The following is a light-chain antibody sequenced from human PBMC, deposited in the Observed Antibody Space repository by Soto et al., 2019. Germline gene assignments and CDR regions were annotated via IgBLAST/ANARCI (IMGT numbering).Light chain of an antibody. CDR1: QSISNY. CDR3: QQSYSTPRT. Sequence: DIQMTQSPSSLSASVGDRDTITCRASQSISNYLNWYQQKPGKAPNLLIYAASSLQSGVPSRFSGRGSGTDFTLTISSLQPEDFATYFCQQSYSTPRTFGQGTKVDIK. CDR2: AAS. V-gene: IGKV1-39*01. J-gene: IGKJ1*01.